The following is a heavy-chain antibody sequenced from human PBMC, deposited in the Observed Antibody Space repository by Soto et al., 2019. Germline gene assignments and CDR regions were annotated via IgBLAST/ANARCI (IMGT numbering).Heavy chain of an antibody. V-gene: IGHV1-69*13. Sequence: SVKVSCKASGGTFNNYPFTWVRQAPGEGLEWMGGSIPIFGTANYAQKFQGRVTISVDESTSTAYMELSSLRSEDTAVYYCARGRGYSGDDHYYYFDMDVWGQGTTVTVSS. J-gene: IGHJ6*02. D-gene: IGHD5-12*01. CDR3: ARGRGYSGDDHYYYFDMDV. CDR1: GGTFNNYP. CDR2: SIPIFGTA.